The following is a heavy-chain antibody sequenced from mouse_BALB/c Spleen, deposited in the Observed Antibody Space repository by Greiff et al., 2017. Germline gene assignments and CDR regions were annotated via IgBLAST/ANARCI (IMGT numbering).Heavy chain of an antibody. J-gene: IGHJ2*01. V-gene: IGHV5-6-3*01. Sequence: EVKVVESGGGLVQPGGSLKLSCAASGFTFSSYGMSWVRQTPDKRLELVATINSNGGSTYYPDSVKGRFTISRDNAKNTLYLQMSSLKSEDTAMYYCARGGPKGYYFDYWGQGTTLTVSS. CDR3: ARGGPKGYYFDY. CDR2: INSNGGST. CDR1: GFTFSSYG.